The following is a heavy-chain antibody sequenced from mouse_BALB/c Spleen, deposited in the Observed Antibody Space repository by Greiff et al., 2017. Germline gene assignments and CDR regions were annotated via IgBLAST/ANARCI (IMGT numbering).Heavy chain of an antibody. CDR2: IYPGSGST. D-gene: IGHD2-2*01. Sequence: LQQPGSELVRPGASVKLSCKASGYTFTSYWMHWVKQRHGQGLEWIGNIYPGSGSTNYDEKFKSKGTLTVDTSSSTAYMHLSSLTSEDSAVYYCTRSGYYDAMDYWGQGTSVTVSS. CDR1: GYTFTSYW. V-gene: IGHV1S22*01. CDR3: TRSGYYDAMDY. J-gene: IGHJ4*01.